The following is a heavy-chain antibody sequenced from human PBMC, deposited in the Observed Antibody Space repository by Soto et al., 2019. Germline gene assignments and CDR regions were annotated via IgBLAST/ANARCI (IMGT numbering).Heavy chain of an antibody. Sequence: SETLSLTCSVANGSISGYYWSWIRQPPGKGLEWMGYIYSSGSTNYNPSLKSRVSISVDTSKNQFSLKLSSVTAADTALYYCARDCSSTTCSQGGWNGFDPWGQGILVTVSA. CDR1: NGSISGYY. CDR2: IYSSGST. J-gene: IGHJ5*02. D-gene: IGHD2-2*01. V-gene: IGHV4-59*01. CDR3: ARDCSSTTCSQGGWNGFDP.